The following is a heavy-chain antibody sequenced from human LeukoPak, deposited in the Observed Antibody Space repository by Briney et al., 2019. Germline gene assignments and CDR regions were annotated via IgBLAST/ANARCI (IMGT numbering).Heavy chain of an antibody. D-gene: IGHD2/OR15-2a*01. J-gene: IGHJ5*02. V-gene: IGHV4-4*07. CDR2: FYSSGST. CDR3: ARDFSSKNWFDT. CDR1: GGFISSYY. Sequence: SETLSLTCTVSGGFISSYYWSWIRQPAGKGLEWIGRFYSSGSTDYNPSLKSRVTMSVDTSKNQVSLKLSSVTAADTAIYYCARDFSSKNWFDTWGQGTLVTVSS.